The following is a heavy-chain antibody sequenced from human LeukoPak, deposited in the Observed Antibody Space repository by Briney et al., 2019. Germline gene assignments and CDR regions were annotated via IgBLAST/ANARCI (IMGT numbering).Heavy chain of an antibody. CDR1: GGSISSYY. CDR3: ARHGHYYDSSGYYSIPDF. V-gene: IGHV4-59*08. Sequence: SETLSLTCTVSGGSISSYYWSWIRQPPGKGLEWIGYIYHSGSTNYNPSLKSRVTISVDTSKNQISLKLSSVTAADTAVYFCARHGHYYDSSGYYSIPDFWGQGTLVTVSS. J-gene: IGHJ4*02. D-gene: IGHD3-22*01. CDR2: IYHSGST.